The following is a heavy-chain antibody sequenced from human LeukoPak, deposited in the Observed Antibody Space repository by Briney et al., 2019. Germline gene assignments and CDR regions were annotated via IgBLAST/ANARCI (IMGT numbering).Heavy chain of an antibody. CDR1: GFTVSSNY. Sequence: GGSLRLSCAASGFTVSSNYMSWVRQAPGKGLEWVSVIYSGGSTYYADSVKGRFTISRDNSKNTLYLQMNSLRAEDTAVYYCAKAYYDFWSGYYMSDYWGQGTLVTVSS. CDR3: AKAYYDFWSGYYMSDY. V-gene: IGHV3-53*01. D-gene: IGHD3-3*01. CDR2: IYSGGST. J-gene: IGHJ4*02.